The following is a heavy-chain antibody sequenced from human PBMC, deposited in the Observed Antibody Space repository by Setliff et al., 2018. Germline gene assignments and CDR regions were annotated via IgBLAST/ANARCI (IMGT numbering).Heavy chain of an antibody. CDR1: DFSVSSVYY. D-gene: IGHD2-8*01. Sequence: SETLSLTCAVSDFSVSSVYYWGWIRQPPGKGLEWIANVYYSGSTYYNPSLESRVTMSVDTSKSQFSLNLYSVTAADTAVYYCARTCTGRYFDLWGRGTLVTVSS. CDR2: VYYSGST. J-gene: IGHJ2*01. V-gene: IGHV4-38-2*01. CDR3: ARTCTGRYFDL.